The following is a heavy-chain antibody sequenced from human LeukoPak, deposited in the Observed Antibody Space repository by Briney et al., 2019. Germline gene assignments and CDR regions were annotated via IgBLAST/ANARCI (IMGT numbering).Heavy chain of an antibody. J-gene: IGHJ4*02. V-gene: IGHV1-8*02. D-gene: IGHD6-13*01. Sequence: ASVKVSCKASGGTFSSYAISWVRQATGQGLEWMGWMNPNSGNTDYAQKFQGRVTMTRNTSISTAYMELSSLRSEDTAVYYCARATFSSSWYKYWGQGTLVTVSS. CDR3: ARATFSSSWYKY. CDR2: MNPNSGNT. CDR1: GGTFSSYA.